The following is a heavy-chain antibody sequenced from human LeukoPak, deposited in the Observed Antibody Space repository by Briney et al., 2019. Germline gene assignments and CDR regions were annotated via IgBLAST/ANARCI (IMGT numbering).Heavy chain of an antibody. CDR1: GFTFSSYA. J-gene: IGHJ4*02. CDR3: AKDRYSSGWYSDFDY. D-gene: IGHD6-19*01. CDR2: ISAGGGGT. Sequence: GGSLRLSCAASGFTFSSYAMSWVRQAPGKGLEWVSTISAGGGGTYYADSVKGHFSISRDNSKNTLYLQMTSLRDEDTAVYYCAKDRYSSGWYSDFDYWGQGTLVTVSS. V-gene: IGHV3-23*01.